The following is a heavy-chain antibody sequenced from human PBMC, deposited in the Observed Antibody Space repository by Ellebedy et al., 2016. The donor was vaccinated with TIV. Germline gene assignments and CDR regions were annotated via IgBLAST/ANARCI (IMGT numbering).Heavy chain of an antibody. CDR1: GFTFSSYV. J-gene: IGHJ4*02. CDR3: ARDMGHCSTDNCFGFDS. Sequence: GGSLRLSCAASGFTFSSYVMHRVRQAPGKGLEWVAVISYDGSNKYYADSVKVRFTIPRDNSKNTLYLQMNSLRAEDTAVYYCARDMGHCSTDNCFGFDSWGQGSLVTVSS. CDR2: ISYDGSNK. V-gene: IGHV3-30*04. D-gene: IGHD2-2*01.